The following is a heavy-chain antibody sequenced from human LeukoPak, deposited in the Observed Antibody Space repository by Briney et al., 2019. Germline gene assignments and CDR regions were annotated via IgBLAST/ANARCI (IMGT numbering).Heavy chain of an antibody. J-gene: IGHJ4*02. Sequence: GGSLRLSCAASGFTFSDYYMSWIRQAPGKGLEWVSYISSSGSTIYYADSVKGRFAISRDNAKNSLYLQMNSLRAEDTAVYYCARPDYDFWSGYYPGPIDYWGQGTLVTVSS. V-gene: IGHV3-11*01. CDR3: ARPDYDFWSGYYPGPIDY. D-gene: IGHD3-3*01. CDR2: ISSSGSTI. CDR1: GFTFSDYY.